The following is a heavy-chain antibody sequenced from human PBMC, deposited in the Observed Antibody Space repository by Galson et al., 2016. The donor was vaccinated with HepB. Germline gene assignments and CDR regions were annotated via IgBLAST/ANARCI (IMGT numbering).Heavy chain of an antibody. CDR2: ISSTGNTI. CDR1: GFTFSSYE. V-gene: IGHV3-48*03. Sequence: SLRLSCAASGFTFSSYEMNWVRQAPGKGLEWVSYISSTGNTIYYADSVKGRFTISRDNAKSTLYLQMNSLRVEDTAVYYCAKDEVFWGQGTLVTVSS. CDR3: AKDEVF. J-gene: IGHJ4*02.